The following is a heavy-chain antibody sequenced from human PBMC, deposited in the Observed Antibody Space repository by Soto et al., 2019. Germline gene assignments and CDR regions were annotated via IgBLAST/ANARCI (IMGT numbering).Heavy chain of an antibody. CDR1: GYTFTSYY. V-gene: IGHV1-46*01. J-gene: IGHJ4*02. D-gene: IGHD1-7*01. CDR2: INPSGGST. CDR3: VRGELRPRFDY. Sequence: ASAKVSCKASGYTFTSYYMHWVRQAPGQGLEWMGIINPSGGSTSYAQKFQGRVTMTRDTSKNTLSLQMNSLRVEDTAVYYCVRGELRPRFDYWGQGTLVTVSS.